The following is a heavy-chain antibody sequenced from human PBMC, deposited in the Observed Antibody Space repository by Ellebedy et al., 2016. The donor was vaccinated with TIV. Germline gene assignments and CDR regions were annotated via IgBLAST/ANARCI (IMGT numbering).Heavy chain of an antibody. CDR3: ARNPPTYNWVDS. Sequence: PSETLSLTCTVSGGSLSRSSYYWGWFRQPPGKGLELIGNIYYSGDTDYNPSLKSRVTISVDTSKNQFSLKLRSVTAADTAVYYCARNPPTYNWVDSWGQGTLVTVSS. CDR1: GGSLSRSSYY. J-gene: IGHJ5*01. V-gene: IGHV4-39*01. CDR2: IYYSGDT.